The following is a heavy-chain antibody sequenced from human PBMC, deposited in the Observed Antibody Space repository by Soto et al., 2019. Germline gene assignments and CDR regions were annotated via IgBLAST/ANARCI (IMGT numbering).Heavy chain of an antibody. CDR1: GGSFSGYS. D-gene: IGHD1-26*01. CDR3: ARGLFSENYYSGGWYYFDS. V-gene: IGHV4-34*01. CDR2: INDSGST. Sequence: QVQLQQWGAGLLKPSETLSLTCAVYGGSFSGYSWTWIRQSPRKGLEWIGQINDSGSTNYNPSLKSRVAXSXVXXKNQFSLELTSVTAADTAVYYCARGLFSENYYSGGWYYFDSWGQGTLVTVSS. J-gene: IGHJ4*02.